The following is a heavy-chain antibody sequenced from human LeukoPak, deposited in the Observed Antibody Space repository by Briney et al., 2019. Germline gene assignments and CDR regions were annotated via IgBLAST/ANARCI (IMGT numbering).Heavy chain of an antibody. J-gene: IGHJ6*03. D-gene: IGHD3-3*01. CDR1: GYTFTGYY. CDR3: ARVGYDFWSGYYYMDV. V-gene: IGHV1-2*02. CDR2: INPNSGGT. Sequence: ASVEVSCKASGYTFTGYYMHWVRQAPGQGLEWMGWINPNSGGTNYAQKFQGRVTMTRDTSISTAYMELSRLRSDDTAVYYCARVGYDFWSGYYYMDVWGKGTTVTVSS.